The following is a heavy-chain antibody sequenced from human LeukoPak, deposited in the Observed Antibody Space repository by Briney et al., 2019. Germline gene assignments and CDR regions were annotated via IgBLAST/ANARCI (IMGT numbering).Heavy chain of an antibody. Sequence: GGSLRLSCAVSEFTVYNSYMSWVRQAPGKGLEWVSIIYSGGDTFYVDSVKGRFTISRDKSKNTVYLQMNSLRAEDTAVYYCATRDRKKGVDSWGQGTQVTVSS. V-gene: IGHV3-53*01. CDR2: IYSGGDT. D-gene: IGHD2-8*01. CDR3: ATRDRKKGVDS. J-gene: IGHJ4*02. CDR1: EFTVYNSY.